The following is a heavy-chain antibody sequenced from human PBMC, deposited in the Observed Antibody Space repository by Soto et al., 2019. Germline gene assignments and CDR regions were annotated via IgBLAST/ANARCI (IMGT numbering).Heavy chain of an antibody. Sequence: PGGSLRLSCAASGFTFSSYAMSWVRQAPGKGLEWVSCLSGSGGTTYYADSVKGRVTISRDNAKNILYLQMNSLRHEDTAVYYCARTVVTRQFDPWGQGTLVTVSS. CDR2: LSGSGGTT. J-gene: IGHJ5*02. D-gene: IGHD2-21*02. CDR1: GFTFSSYA. V-gene: IGHV3-23*01. CDR3: ARTVVTRQFDP.